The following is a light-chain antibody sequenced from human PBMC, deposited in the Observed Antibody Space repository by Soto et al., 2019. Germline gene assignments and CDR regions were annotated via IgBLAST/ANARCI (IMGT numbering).Light chain of an antibody. J-gene: IGKJ1*01. V-gene: IGKV1-27*01. CDR3: QKDNSAPRT. Sequence: DIQMTQSPSSLSASVGDRVTITCRASPGISNYLAWYQQKPGKVPKLLIYAASTLQSGVPSRFSGSGSGTDFTLTISSLQPEDGATYYCQKDNSAPRTFGQGTKVEIK. CDR2: AAS. CDR1: PGISNY.